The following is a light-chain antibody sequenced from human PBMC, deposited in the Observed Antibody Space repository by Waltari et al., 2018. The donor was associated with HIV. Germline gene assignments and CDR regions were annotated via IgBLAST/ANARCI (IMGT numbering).Light chain of an antibody. CDR2: WAS. V-gene: IGKV4-1*01. J-gene: IGKJ4*01. CDR1: QSVLYSSNNKNY. Sequence: DLVLTQSPDPLAVSLGERATINCKSSQSVLYSSNNKNYLAWYQQKQGQSPKLLIYWASTREFGVPDRFSGSGSGTDFTLTISSLQAEDVAVYYCQQYYSTPLTFGGGTKVEIK. CDR3: QQYYSTPLT.